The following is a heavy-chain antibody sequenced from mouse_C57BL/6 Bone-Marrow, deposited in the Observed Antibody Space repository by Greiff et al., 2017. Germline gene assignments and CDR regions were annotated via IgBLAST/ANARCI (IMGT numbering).Heavy chain of an antibody. Sequence: EVQVVESGGDLVKPGGSLKLSCAASGFTFSSYGMSWVRQTPDKRLEWVATISSGGSYTYYPDSVKGRFTISRDNAKYTLYLQMSSLKSEDTAMYYCARCSYYFDYWGQGTTLTVSS. V-gene: IGHV5-6*01. CDR2: ISSGGSYT. CDR3: ARCSYYFDY. D-gene: IGHD1-1*01. J-gene: IGHJ2*01. CDR1: GFTFSSYG.